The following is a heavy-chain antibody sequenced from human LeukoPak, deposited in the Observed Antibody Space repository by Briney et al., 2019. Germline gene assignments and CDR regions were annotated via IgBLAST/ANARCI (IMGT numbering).Heavy chain of an antibody. CDR2: IIPILGIA. Sequence: SSVKVSCKASGGTFSSYTISWVRQAPGQGPEWMGGIIPILGIANYAQKFQGRVTITADKSTSTAYMELSSLRSEDTAVYYCARDLWQQLPDYWGQGTLVTVSS. CDR1: GGTFSSYT. V-gene: IGHV1-69*04. D-gene: IGHD6-13*01. J-gene: IGHJ4*02. CDR3: ARDLWQQLPDY.